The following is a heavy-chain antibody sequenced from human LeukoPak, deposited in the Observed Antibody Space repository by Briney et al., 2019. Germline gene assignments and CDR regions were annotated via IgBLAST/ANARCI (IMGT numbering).Heavy chain of an antibody. J-gene: IGHJ4*02. CDR3: AHVKLYSSSSALDY. D-gene: IGHD6-6*01. Sequence: SGPTLVKTTQTLTLTCTFSGFSFSTTGEGVGWIRQPTGKALEWLTFIYWDDDKRYTPSLKNRLTITKDTSKNQVVLTMTNMDPVDTGTYYCAHVKLYSSSSALDYWGQGTLVTVSP. CDR2: IYWDDDK. CDR1: GFSFSTTGEG. V-gene: IGHV2-5*02.